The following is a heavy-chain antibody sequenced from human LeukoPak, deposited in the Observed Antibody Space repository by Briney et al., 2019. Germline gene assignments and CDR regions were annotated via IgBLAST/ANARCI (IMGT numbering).Heavy chain of an antibody. CDR2: IYYSGST. CDR1: GGSISSSSYY. D-gene: IGHD3-10*01. CDR3: ARPGYYASGRAKYNWFDP. Sequence: PSETLSLTCTVSGGSISSSSYYWGWLRQPPGKGLEWIGSIYYSGSTYYNPSLKSRVTISKDTSKNQFSLKLTSVTAADTAVYYCARPGYYASGRAKYNWFDPWGQGTLVTVSS. J-gene: IGHJ5*02. V-gene: IGHV4-39*07.